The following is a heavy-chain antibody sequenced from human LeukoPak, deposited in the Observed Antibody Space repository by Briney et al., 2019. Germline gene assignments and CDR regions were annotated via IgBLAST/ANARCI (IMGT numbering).Heavy chain of an antibody. CDR2: FDPEDGET. CDR1: GYTLTELS. CDR3: VPYGSESYPLDY. D-gene: IGHD3-10*01. Sequence: GASVKVSCKVSGYTLTELSMHWVRQAPGKGLEWMGGFDPEDGETIYAQKFQGRVTMTEDTSTDTAYMELSSLRSEDTAVYYCVPYGSESYPLDYWGQGTLVTVSS. J-gene: IGHJ4*02. V-gene: IGHV1-24*01.